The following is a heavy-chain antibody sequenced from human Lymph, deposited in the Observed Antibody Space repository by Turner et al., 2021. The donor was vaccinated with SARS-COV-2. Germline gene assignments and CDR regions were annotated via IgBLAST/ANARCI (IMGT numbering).Heavy chain of an antibody. J-gene: IGHJ4*02. Sequence: QVQLQESGPGLVKPSETPSLPCTVSGGSVTSSSYYWGWIRQPPGKGLEWIGNIYSSGSTYYNPSLKSRVTISVDTSKNQFSLKLSSVTAADTAVYYCARQGWLRGYFDYWSQGTLVTVSS. CDR2: IYSSGST. D-gene: IGHD5-18*01. CDR1: GGSVTSSSYY. V-gene: IGHV4-39*01. CDR3: ARQGWLRGYFDY.